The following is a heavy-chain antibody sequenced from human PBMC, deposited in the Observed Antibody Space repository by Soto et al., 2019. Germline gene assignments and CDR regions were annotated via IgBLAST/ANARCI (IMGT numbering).Heavy chain of an antibody. V-gene: IGHV4-39*01. CDR3: ARLRGQGYCSGGSCPPY. J-gene: IGHJ4*02. Sequence: QLQLQESGPGLVKPSETLSLTCTVSGGSISSSSYYWGWIRQPPGKGLEWIGSIYYSGSTYYNPSIKSRVTISVDTSKNQFSLKLSSVTAADTAVYYCARLRGQGYCSGGSCPPYWGQGTLVTVSS. CDR2: IYYSGST. D-gene: IGHD2-15*01. CDR1: GGSISSSSYY.